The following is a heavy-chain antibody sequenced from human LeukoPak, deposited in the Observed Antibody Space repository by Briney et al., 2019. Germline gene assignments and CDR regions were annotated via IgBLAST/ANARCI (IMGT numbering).Heavy chain of an antibody. CDR2: IYNSGST. CDR1: GASISTYD. Sequence: PSETLSLTCTVSGASISTYDWSWIRQPPGKGLEWIGHIYNSGSTSYIPSLKSRVTISVDTSKNQFSLKLSSVTAADTALYYCARHRGLTDSFYPFDPWRQGTLVTVS. V-gene: IGHV4-59*08. D-gene: IGHD1-14*01. CDR3: ARHRGLTDSFYPFDP. J-gene: IGHJ5*02.